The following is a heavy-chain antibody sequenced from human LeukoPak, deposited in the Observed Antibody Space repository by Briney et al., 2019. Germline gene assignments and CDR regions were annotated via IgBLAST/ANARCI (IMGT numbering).Heavy chain of an antibody. D-gene: IGHD6-19*01. V-gene: IGHV3-23*01. CDR2: ISGSGGST. J-gene: IGHJ4*02. CDR3: ARDQRSSGWPNYFDY. CDR1: GFTFSSYV. Sequence: GGSLRLSCAASGFTFSSYVMNWVRQAPGKGLEWVSAISGSGGSTYYADSVKGRFTISRDNAKNSLYLQMNSLRAEDTAVYYCARDQRSSGWPNYFDYWGQGTLVTVSS.